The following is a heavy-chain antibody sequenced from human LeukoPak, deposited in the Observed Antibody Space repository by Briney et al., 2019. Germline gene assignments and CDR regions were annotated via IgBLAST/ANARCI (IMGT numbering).Heavy chain of an antibody. V-gene: IGHV3-48*01. CDR2: ISSSSSTI. J-gene: IGHJ2*01. Sequence: PGGSLRLSCAASGFAFSSYSMNWVRQAPGKGLEWVSYISSSSSTIYYADSVKGRFTISRDNAKNSLYLQMNSLRAEDTAVYYCARVQWPQWYFDLWGRGTLVTVSS. D-gene: IGHD6-19*01. CDR1: GFAFSSYS. CDR3: ARVQWPQWYFDL.